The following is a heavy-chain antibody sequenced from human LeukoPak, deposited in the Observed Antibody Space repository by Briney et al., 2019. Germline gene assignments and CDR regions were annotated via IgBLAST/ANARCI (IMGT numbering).Heavy chain of an antibody. V-gene: IGHV3-11*04. CDR1: GFTFSGYY. CDR3: ATVDTAMVTPYYSYYMDV. D-gene: IGHD5-18*01. CDR2: ISSSGSTI. Sequence: AGGSLRLSCAASGFTFSGYYMSWIRQAPGKGLEWVSYISSSGSTIYYADSVKGRFTISRDNAKNSLYLQMNSLRAEDTAVYYCATVDTAMVTPYYSYYMDVWGKGTTVTVSS. J-gene: IGHJ6*03.